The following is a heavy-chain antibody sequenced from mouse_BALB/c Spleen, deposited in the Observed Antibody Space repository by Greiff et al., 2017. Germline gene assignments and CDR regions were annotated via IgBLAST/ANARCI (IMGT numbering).Heavy chain of an antibody. CDR3: ARTYYGSSYDAY. Sequence: VQLKQSGAELVKPGASVKLSCTASGFNIKDTYMHWVKQRPEQGLEWIGRIDPANGNTKYDPKFQGKATITADTSSNTAYLQLSSLTSEDTAVYYCARTYYGSSYDAYWGQGTLVTVSA. CDR2: IDPANGNT. J-gene: IGHJ3*01. D-gene: IGHD1-1*01. V-gene: IGHV14-3*02. CDR1: GFNIKDTY.